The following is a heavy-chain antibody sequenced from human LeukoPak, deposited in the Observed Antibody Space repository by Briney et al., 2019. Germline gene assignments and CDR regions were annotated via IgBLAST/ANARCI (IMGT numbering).Heavy chain of an antibody. CDR3: ARDKERWLHGEGHYFDY. D-gene: IGHD5-24*01. J-gene: IGHJ4*02. CDR1: GYTFTGYY. V-gene: IGHV1-69*06. CDR2: IIPIFGTA. Sequence: ASVKVSCKASGYTFTGYYMHWVRQAPGQGLEWMGGIIPIFGTANYAQKFQGRVTITADKSTSTAYMELSSLRSEDTAVYYCARDKERWLHGEGHYFDYWGQGTLVTVSS.